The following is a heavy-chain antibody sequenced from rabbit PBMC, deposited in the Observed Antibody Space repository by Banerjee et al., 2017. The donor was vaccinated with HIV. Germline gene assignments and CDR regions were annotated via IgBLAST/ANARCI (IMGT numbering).Heavy chain of an antibody. CDR2: IDAGSSGST. CDR3: VRESGTGFGADRLDL. Sequence: QSLEESGGDLVKPGESLTLSCKASGFTLSSTFWICWVRQAPGKGLEWIACIDAGSSGSTYYASWAKGRFTITKTSSTTVTLQMTSLTAADTAFYFCVRESGTGFGADRLDLWGPGTLVTVS. D-gene: IGHD5-1*01. CDR1: GFTLSSTFW. V-gene: IGHV1S40*01. J-gene: IGHJ3*01.